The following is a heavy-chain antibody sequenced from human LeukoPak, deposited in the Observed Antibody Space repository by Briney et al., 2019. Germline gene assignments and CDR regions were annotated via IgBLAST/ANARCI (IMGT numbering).Heavy chain of an antibody. Sequence: ASVKVSCKASGYTFTGYYIHWVRQAPGQGLEWMGWINPNSGGTNYAQKFQGRVTMTRDTSISTAYMELSRLRSDDTAVYYCARDLGNWNLDFDYWGQGTLVTVSS. CDR3: ARDLGNWNLDFDY. V-gene: IGHV1-2*02. CDR1: GYTFTGYY. CDR2: INPNSGGT. J-gene: IGHJ4*02. D-gene: IGHD1-7*01.